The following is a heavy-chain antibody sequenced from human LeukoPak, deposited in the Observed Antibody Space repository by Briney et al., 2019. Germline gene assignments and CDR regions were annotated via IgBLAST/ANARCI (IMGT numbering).Heavy chain of an antibody. V-gene: IGHV3-7*01. D-gene: IGHD3-10*01. CDR2: IKQDGSEK. J-gene: IGHJ4*02. Sequence: AGGSLRLSCAASGFTVSSNYMSWVRQAPWKGLEWVANIKQDGSEKYYVDSVKGRFTISGDNAKNSLYLQMNSLRAEDTAVYYCARNYYGSGSSFDYWGQGTLVTVSS. CDR1: GFTVSSNY. CDR3: ARNYYGSGSSFDY.